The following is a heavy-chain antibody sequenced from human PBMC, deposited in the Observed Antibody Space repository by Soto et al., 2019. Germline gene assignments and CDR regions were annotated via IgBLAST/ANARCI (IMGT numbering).Heavy chain of an antibody. D-gene: IGHD3-3*01. CDR2: INPSGGST. J-gene: IGHJ6*02. Sequence: QVQLVQSGAEVKKPGASVKVSCKASGYTFTSYYMHWVRQAPGQGLEWMGIINPSGGSTSYAEKFQGRITMTMDTSKSTVYMELSSLRSEDTAVYYCARDQNYDFWSGQDYYYYGMDVWGQGTTVTVSS. CDR1: GYTFTSYY. CDR3: ARDQNYDFWSGQDYYYYGMDV. V-gene: IGHV1-46*01.